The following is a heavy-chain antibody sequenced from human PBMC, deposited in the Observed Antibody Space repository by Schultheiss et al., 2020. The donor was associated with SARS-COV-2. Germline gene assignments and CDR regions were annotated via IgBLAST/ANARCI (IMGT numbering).Heavy chain of an antibody. CDR3: ASASRKTKDAFDN. J-gene: IGHJ4*02. Sequence: GGSLRLSCAASGFTFSNYNMHWARQAPGKGLEWVTFISDNGNNKQYADSVKGRFTISRDNPKNTLYLEMNSLRAEDMAVYYCASASRKTKDAFDNWGQGTLVTVSS. CDR1: GFTFSNYN. V-gene: IGHV3-30-3*01. CDR2: ISDNGNNK. D-gene: IGHD1-14*01.